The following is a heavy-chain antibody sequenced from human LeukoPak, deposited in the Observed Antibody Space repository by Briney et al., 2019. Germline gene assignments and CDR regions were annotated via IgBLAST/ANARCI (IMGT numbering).Heavy chain of an antibody. CDR2: IGTSVNAI. V-gene: IGHV3-48*03. Sequence: GGSLRLPCAASGFSFSVFDMNWVRQAPGKGLEWIAHIGTSVNAIYYADSVKGRFTISRDNARDSLFLQMDSLRVEDTAVYYCARDSVWFGDLLNWGQGALVIVST. J-gene: IGHJ4*02. CDR3: ARDSVWFGDLLN. D-gene: IGHD3-10*01. CDR1: GFSFSVFD.